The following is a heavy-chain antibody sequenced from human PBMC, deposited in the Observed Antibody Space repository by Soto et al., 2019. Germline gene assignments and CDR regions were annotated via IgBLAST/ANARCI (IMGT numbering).Heavy chain of an antibody. V-gene: IGHV1-69*01. Sequence: QVQLVQSGAELKKPGSSVKVSCKASGGNFTNYGISWVRQAPGQGLEWMGGIIPLFGTTNYAQKFRGRVTVTADESTRTAYLELNILRSEDTAIYFCARARGTSRYNWFDPWGQVTLVSVAS. D-gene: IGHD1-26*01. J-gene: IGHJ5*02. CDR3: ARARGTSRYNWFDP. CDR1: GGNFTNYG. CDR2: IIPLFGTT.